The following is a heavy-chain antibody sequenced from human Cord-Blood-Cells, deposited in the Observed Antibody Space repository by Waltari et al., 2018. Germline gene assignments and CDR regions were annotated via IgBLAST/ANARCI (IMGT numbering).Heavy chain of an antibody. J-gene: IGHJ4*02. CDR1: GFTVSSNY. D-gene: IGHD6-13*01. V-gene: IGHV3-53*02. CDR3: ATIAAADPFDY. Sequence: EVQLVETGGGLIQPGGSLRLSCAASGFTVSSNYMSWVRQAPGMGLEGVSLIYSGGSTYYADSVKVRFTISRDNSKNTMYLQMNSLRAEDTAVYYCATIAAADPFDYWGQGTLVTVSS. CDR2: IYSGGST.